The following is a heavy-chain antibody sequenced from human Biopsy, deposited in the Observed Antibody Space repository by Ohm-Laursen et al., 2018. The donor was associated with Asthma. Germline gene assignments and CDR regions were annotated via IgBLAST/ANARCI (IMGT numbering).Heavy chain of an antibody. CDR3: ARGDSSNWSHYYFDC. D-gene: IGHD3-22*01. J-gene: IGHJ4*02. CDR1: GFAVSRDH. Sequence: GSLRLSCAASGFAVSRDHMFWVRQAPGKGLEWVSVIYSGGTSHTADSVRGRFTISRDYSKNTLYLQMHSLRAEDTAVYYCARGDSSNWSHYYFDCWGQGTLVTVSP. CDR2: IYSGGTS. V-gene: IGHV3-53*01.